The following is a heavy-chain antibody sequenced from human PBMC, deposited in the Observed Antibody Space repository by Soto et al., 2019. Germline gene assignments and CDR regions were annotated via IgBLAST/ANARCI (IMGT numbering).Heavy chain of an antibody. J-gene: IGHJ4*02. Sequence: EVQLLESGGGLVQPGGSLRLSCAAPGFTFSSYAMSWVRQAPGKGLEWVSAISGSGGSTYYADSVKGRFTISRDNSKNTLYLQMNSLRAEDSAVYYCAKGPYDSSGYYLGFDYWGQGTLVTVSS. D-gene: IGHD3-22*01. CDR3: AKGPYDSSGYYLGFDY. CDR2: ISGSGGST. CDR1: GFTFSSYA. V-gene: IGHV3-23*01.